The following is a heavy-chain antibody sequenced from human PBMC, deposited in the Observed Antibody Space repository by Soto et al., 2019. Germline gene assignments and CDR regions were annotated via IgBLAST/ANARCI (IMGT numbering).Heavy chain of an antibody. Sequence: SETLSLTCTVSGGSISSSSYYWGWIRQPPGKGLEWIGSIYYSGYTYYNPSLKSRVTISVDTSKNQFSLKLSSVTAADTAVYYCARHNGPLYVGYYYDMDVWGQGTKVT. J-gene: IGHJ6*02. CDR2: IYYSGYT. V-gene: IGHV4-39*01. D-gene: IGHD3-16*01. CDR1: GGSISSSSYY. CDR3: ARHNGPLYVGYYYDMDV.